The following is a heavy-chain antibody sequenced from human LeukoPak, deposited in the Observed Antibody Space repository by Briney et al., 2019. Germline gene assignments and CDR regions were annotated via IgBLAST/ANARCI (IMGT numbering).Heavy chain of an antibody. Sequence: PGRSLRLSCAASGFTFSAYGMHWVRQAPGKGLEWVAVISDDGSNKYYADSVKGRFTISRDNSKNTLYLQMNSLRLEDTALYYCAKDADTATITYWYFDLWGRGTLVTVSS. CDR1: GFTFSAYG. CDR3: AKDADTATITYWYFDL. V-gene: IGHV3-30*18. CDR2: ISDDGSNK. J-gene: IGHJ2*01. D-gene: IGHD5-18*01.